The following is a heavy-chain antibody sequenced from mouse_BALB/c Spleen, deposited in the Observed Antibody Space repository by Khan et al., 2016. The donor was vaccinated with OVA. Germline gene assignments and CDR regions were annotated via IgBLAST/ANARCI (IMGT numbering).Heavy chain of an antibody. Sequence: EVQLQESGPGLVKPSQSLSLTCTVTGYSITSDYAWNWIRQFPGNKLEWMGYISYSGSTSYNPSLKSRISITRDTSKNQCFLQLNSVTTEDTATYYCARDWDYAMDYWGQGTSVTVSS. D-gene: IGHD4-1*01. CDR3: ARDWDYAMDY. J-gene: IGHJ4*01. CDR1: GYSITSDYA. CDR2: ISYSGST. V-gene: IGHV3-2*02.